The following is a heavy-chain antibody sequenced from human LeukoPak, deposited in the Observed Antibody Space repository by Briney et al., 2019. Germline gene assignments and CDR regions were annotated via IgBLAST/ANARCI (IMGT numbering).Heavy chain of an antibody. CDR1: GCTSSSCGYY. CDR2: IYYSGST. Sequence: SETLSLTCTVSGCTSSSCGYYWDRLPQPPGLALDCIRSIYYSGSTSYNPSLKSRVSISVDTSKNQFSLKLSSVTAADTAVYYCARQYSDILTGYHRGELYWYFDLWGRGTLVTVSS. D-gene: IGHD3-9*01. V-gene: IGHV4-39*01. CDR3: ARQYSDILTGYHRGELYWYFDL. J-gene: IGHJ2*01.